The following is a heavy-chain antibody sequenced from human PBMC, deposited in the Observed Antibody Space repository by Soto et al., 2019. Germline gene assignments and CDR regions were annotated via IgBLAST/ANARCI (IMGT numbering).Heavy chain of an antibody. J-gene: IGHJ5*02. CDR3: ARVALMGIAAYNWFGP. CDR2: ISAYNGNT. CDR1: GYTFTSYG. D-gene: IGHD6-13*01. V-gene: IGHV1-18*01. Sequence: ASVKVSCKASGYTFTSYGISWVRQAPGQGLEWMGWISAYNGNTNYAQKLQGRVTMTTDTSTSTAYMELRSLRSDDTAVYYCARVALMGIAAYNWFGPWGQGTLVTVSS.